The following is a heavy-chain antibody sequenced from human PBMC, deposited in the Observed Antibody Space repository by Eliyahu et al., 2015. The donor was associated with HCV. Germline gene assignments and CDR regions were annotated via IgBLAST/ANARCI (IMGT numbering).Heavy chain of an antibody. CDR3: ARDYTKFIAIYAFDI. V-gene: IGHV3-21*01. Sequence: EVQLVESGGGLVKPGGSLXLSCAASGFXXXFSSYSMNWVRQAPGKGLEWVSSISSSSSYIYYADSVKGRFTISRDNAKNSLYLQMNSLRAEDTAVYYCARDYTKFIAIYAFDIWGQGTMVTVSS. D-gene: IGHD3-10*02. J-gene: IGHJ3*02. CDR1: GFXXXFSSYS. CDR2: ISSSSSYI.